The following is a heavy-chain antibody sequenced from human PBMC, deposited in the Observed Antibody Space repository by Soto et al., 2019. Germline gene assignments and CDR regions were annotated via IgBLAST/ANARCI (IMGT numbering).Heavy chain of an antibody. CDR2: IYYSGTA. CDR3: ASQDCSGGTCYSDY. V-gene: IGHV4-59*01. CDR1: GGSISSYY. D-gene: IGHD2-15*01. Sequence: SETLSLTCSVSGGSISSYYWSWIRQPPGKGLEWIGYIYYSGTANYNPSLRSRVTMSVDTSKNQFSLRVSSVTAADTAVYYCASQDCSGGTCYSDYWGQGTLVTVSS. J-gene: IGHJ4*02.